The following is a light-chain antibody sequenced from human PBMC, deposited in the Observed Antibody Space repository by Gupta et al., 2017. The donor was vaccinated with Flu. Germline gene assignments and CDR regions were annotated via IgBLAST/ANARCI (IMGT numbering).Light chain of an antibody. CDR1: SRDLATYNH. CDR2: SFT. Sequence: QSALTQPRSVSGSPGQSVINSCTASSRDLATYNHVSWYQHHPGKAPKLMIYSFTMRPSGVPDRFSGSKSGNTASLTISGLQADDEADYYCCSFAATYTWVCGGGTKLTVL. CDR3: CSFAATYTWV. J-gene: IGLJ3*02. V-gene: IGLV2-11*01.